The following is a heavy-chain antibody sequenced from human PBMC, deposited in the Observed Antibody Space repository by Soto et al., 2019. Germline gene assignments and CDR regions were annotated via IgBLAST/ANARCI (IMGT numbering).Heavy chain of an antibody. D-gene: IGHD1-26*01. CDR3: ARCCWAREGYVMDL. CDR2: IYYSGST. J-gene: IGHJ6*02. Sequence: QVQLQESGPGLVQPSKTLSLTCTVSGGSISSYYLSWIRQPPGKELQYIGYIYYSGSTNYNPPIKSRVTISDDTSTNQFSLRLTSVTAAETDVHYCARCCWAREGYVMDLWGQRTTLTVSS. V-gene: IGHV4-59*08. CDR1: GGSISSYY.